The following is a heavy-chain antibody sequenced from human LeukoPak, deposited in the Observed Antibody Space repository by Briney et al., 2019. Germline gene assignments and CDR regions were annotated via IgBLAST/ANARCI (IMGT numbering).Heavy chain of an antibody. V-gene: IGHV3-21*01. CDR3: ARDWADYYDSSGYFRAFDI. Sequence: RTGGSLRLSCAASGFTFSSYSMNWVRQAPGKGLEWVSSISSSSSYIYYADSVKGRFTISRDNAKNSLYQQMNSLRAEDTAVYYCARDWADYYDSSGYFRAFDIWGQGTMVTVSS. J-gene: IGHJ3*02. CDR1: GFTFSSYS. D-gene: IGHD3-22*01. CDR2: ISSSSSYI.